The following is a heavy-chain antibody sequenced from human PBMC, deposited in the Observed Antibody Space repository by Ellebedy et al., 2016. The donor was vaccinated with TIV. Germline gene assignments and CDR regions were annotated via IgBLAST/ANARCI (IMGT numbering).Heavy chain of an antibody. CDR1: GFTFSSYA. Sequence: GGSLRLXXAASGFTFSSYAMSWVRQAPGKGLEWVSAISGSGGSTYYADSVKGRFTISRDNAKNSLYLQMNSLRAEDTAVYYCASQYSSTWYAHSGWYFDFWGRGTLVTVSS. J-gene: IGHJ2*01. CDR2: ISGSGGST. D-gene: IGHD6-13*01. CDR3: ASQYSSTWYAHSGWYFDF. V-gene: IGHV3-23*01.